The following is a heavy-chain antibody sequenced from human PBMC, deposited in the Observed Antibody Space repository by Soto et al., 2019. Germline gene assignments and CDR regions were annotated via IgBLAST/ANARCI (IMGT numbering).Heavy chain of an antibody. CDR3: AKAYASYSSGWDYYFDY. J-gene: IGHJ4*01. CDR1: GFAFGTYA. Sequence: GGSLRLSCAASGFAFGTYAMSWVRQAPGKGLEWVSAYDSGGNTFYADSVKGRFTISRDSSRNTLYLQVNNLRAEDTAVYFCAKAYASYSSGWDYYFDYWGHGTLVTVSS. D-gene: IGHD6-19*01. V-gene: IGHV3-23*01. CDR2: YDSGGNT.